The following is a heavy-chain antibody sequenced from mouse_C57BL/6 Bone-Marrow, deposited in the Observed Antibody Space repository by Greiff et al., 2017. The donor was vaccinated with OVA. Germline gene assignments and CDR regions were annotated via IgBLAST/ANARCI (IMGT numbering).Heavy chain of an antibody. CDR2: INYDGSST. Sequence: DVKLVESAGGLVQPGRSMKLSCTASGFTFSDYYMAWVRQVPEKGLEWVANINYDGSSTYYLDSFKSRFIISRDNAKNILYLQMSSLKSEDTATYYCAREGGSSPMDYWGQGTSVTVSS. J-gene: IGHJ4*01. CDR3: AREGGSSPMDY. CDR1: GFTFSDYY. D-gene: IGHD1-1*01. V-gene: IGHV5-16*01.